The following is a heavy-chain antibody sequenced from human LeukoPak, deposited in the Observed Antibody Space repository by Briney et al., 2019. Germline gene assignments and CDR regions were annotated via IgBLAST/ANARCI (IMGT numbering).Heavy chain of an antibody. V-gene: IGHV5-51*01. CDR3: ARFGVYCSSTSCWVDY. J-gene: IGHJ4*02. D-gene: IGHD2-2*01. Sequence: GESLKSSCKGSGYSFTSYWIGWVRQMPGRGLEWMGIIYPGDSDTRYSPSFQGQVTISADKSISTAYLQWSSLKASDTAMYYCARFGVYCSSTSCWVDYWGQGTLVTVSS. CDR1: GYSFTSYW. CDR2: IYPGDSDT.